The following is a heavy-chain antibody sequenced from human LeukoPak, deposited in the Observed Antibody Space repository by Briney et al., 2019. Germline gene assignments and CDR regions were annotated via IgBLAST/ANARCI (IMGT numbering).Heavy chain of an antibody. Sequence: SQTLSLTCTVSGGSISSGSYYWSWIRQPAGKGLEWIGRIYTSGSTNYNPSLKSRVTISVDTSKNQFSLKLSSVTAADTAVYYCARRWNTAMVTRAFDIWGQGTMVTVSS. J-gene: IGHJ3*02. CDR2: IYTSGST. D-gene: IGHD5-18*01. CDR1: GGSISSGSYY. CDR3: ARRWNTAMVTRAFDI. V-gene: IGHV4-61*02.